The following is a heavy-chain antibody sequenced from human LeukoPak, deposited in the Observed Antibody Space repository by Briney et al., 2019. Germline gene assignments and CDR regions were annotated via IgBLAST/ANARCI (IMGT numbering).Heavy chain of an antibody. V-gene: IGHV1-46*01. CDR1: GGIFISYA. CDR3: ARIAAAGIDY. D-gene: IGHD6-13*01. CDR2: INPSGGST. Sequence: ASVKVSCKASGGIFISYAISWVRQAPGQGLEWMGIINPSGGSTSYAQKFQGRVTMTRDTSTSTVYMELSSLRSEDTAVYYCARIAAAGIDYWGQGTLVTVSS. J-gene: IGHJ4*02.